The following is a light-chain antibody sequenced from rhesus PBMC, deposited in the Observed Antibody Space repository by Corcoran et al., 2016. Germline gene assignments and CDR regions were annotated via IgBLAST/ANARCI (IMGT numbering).Light chain of an antibody. CDR1: QCLGHSHGNTY. J-gene: IGKJ3*01. Sequence: DVVMTQLPPSLPITPGQPASISCRSSQCLGHSHGNTYLSWYQQKPGQPPRLLFYNVSDRDSGVPDRFNGNGAGTELTLKSSRVRTGDLWVYYGGQCTHWPFTFGPETKLDIK. CDR2: NVS. V-gene: IGKV2-64*01. CDR3: GQCTHWPFT.